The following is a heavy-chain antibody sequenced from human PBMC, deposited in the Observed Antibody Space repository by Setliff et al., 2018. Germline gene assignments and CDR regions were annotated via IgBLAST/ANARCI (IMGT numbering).Heavy chain of an antibody. D-gene: IGHD6-13*01. CDR3: AKCSSWHGHYPHFNY. J-gene: IGHJ4*02. V-gene: IGHV3-30*02. CDR1: GFAFSTYG. CDR2: IRYDGSYK. Sequence: GGSLRLSCVASGFAFSTYGMHWVRQAPGKGLEWVAFIRYDGSYKYYEDSVKGRFTISRDNSENTLDLQMNSLRVEDTAVYYCAKCSSWHGHYPHFNYWGQGTLVTVSS.